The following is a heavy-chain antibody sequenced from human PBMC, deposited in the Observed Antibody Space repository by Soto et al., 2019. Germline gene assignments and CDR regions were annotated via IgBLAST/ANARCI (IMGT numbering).Heavy chain of an antibody. V-gene: IGHV3-21*01. CDR3: AREYTAWPLAYGLDV. Sequence: PGGSLRLSCVGSGFTFSTYSINWVRQAPGKGLKWVSSISSRSDIYYADSVKGRFTISRDNAKNSVSLQMNSLRAEDTAVYYCAREYTAWPLAYGLDVWGQGTTVTV. CDR1: GFTFSTYS. CDR2: ISSRSDI. J-gene: IGHJ6*02. D-gene: IGHD2-2*02.